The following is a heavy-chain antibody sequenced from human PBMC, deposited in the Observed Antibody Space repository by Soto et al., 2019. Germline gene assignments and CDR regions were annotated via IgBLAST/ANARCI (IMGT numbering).Heavy chain of an antibody. D-gene: IGHD3-16*01. CDR2: ISSSSSTI. V-gene: IGHV3-48*01. Sequence: GGSLRLSCAASGLTFSSYSMNWVRQAPGKGLEWVSYISSSSSTIYYADSVKGRFTISRDNAKNSLYLQMNSLRAEDTAVYYCARFSSFMTLLPPSASDIWGQGAMGTGSS. CDR3: ARFSSFMTLLPPSASDI. J-gene: IGHJ3*02. CDR1: GLTFSSYS.